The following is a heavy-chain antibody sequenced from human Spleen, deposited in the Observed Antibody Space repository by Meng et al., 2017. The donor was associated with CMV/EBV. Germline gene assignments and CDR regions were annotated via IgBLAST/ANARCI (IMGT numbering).Heavy chain of an antibody. J-gene: IGHJ4*02. D-gene: IGHD6-6*01. V-gene: IGHV4-39*01. CDR2: IYYSGST. Sequence: SETLSLTCTVSGGSISSSSYYWGWIRQPPGKGLEWIGSIYYSGSTYYNPSLKSRVTISVDTSKNQFSLKLSSVTAADTAVYYCARHYIAAHHSFDYWGQGTLVTVSS. CDR3: ARHYIAAHHSFDY. CDR1: GGSISSSSYY.